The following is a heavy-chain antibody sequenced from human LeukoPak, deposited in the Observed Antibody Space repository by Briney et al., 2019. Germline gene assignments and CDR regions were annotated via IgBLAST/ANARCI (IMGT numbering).Heavy chain of an antibody. CDR1: GFSFSTYR. J-gene: IGHJ4*02. D-gene: IGHD5-24*01. CDR3: ARGLRGMATTYVFGY. V-gene: IGHV3-30*03. CDR2: ISYDGSNT. Sequence: GGSLRLSCAASGFSFSTYRMHWVRQAPGKGLEWVAVISYDGSNTYYADSVKGRFTISRDNSKNTLYLQMNSLRAEDTAVYYCARGLRGMATTYVFGYWGQGTRVTVSS.